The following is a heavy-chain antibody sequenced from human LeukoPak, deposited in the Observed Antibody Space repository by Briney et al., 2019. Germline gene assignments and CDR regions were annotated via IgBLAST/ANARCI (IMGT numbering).Heavy chain of an antibody. CDR2: IKSKTDGGTT. Sequence: PGGSLRLSCAGSGFTFINAWMSWVRQAPGKGLEWVGRIKSKTDGGTTDYAAPVKGRFTISRDDSRNTLFLQMNSLRAEDTAVYYCAKTSVGEGRIIGSGYFDNWGQGTLVTVSS. D-gene: IGHD2-15*01. J-gene: IGHJ4*02. V-gene: IGHV3-15*01. CDR1: GFTFINAW. CDR3: AKTSVGEGRIIGSGYFDN.